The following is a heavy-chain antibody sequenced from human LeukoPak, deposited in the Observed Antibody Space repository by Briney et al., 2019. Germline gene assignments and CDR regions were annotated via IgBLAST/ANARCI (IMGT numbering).Heavy chain of an antibody. CDR1: GGTYSSYA. J-gene: IGHJ5*02. CDR3: ARGYSNRNWFDP. V-gene: IGHV1-69*04. Sequence: SVKVSCKASGGTYSSYAISWVRQAPGQRLEWMGRIIPILGIANYAQKFQGRVTITADKSTSTAYMELSSLRSEDPAVYYCARGYSNRNWFDPWGQGTLVTVSS. D-gene: IGHD4-11*01. CDR2: IIPILGIA.